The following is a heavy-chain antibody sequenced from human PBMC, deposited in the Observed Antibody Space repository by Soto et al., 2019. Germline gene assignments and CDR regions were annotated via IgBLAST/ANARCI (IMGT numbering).Heavy chain of an antibody. CDR3: ARDRSFWSGYGSDFDY. Sequence: ASVKVPCKASGYTFTSYGISWVRQAPGQGLEWMGWISAYNGNTNYAQKLQGRVTMTTDTSTSTAYMELRSLRSDDTAVYYCARDRSFWSGYGSDFDYWGQGTLVTVSS. D-gene: IGHD5-12*01. V-gene: IGHV1-18*01. J-gene: IGHJ4*02. CDR1: GYTFTSYG. CDR2: ISAYNGNT.